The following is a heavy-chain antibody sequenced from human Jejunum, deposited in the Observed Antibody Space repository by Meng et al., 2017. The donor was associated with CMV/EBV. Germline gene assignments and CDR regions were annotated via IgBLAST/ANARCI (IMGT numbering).Heavy chain of an antibody. Sequence: SDDYMKGVSQGPGKGLEWVSSISTSSTIYYADSVKGRFTMSRDNAKNSLYLQMNSLRAEDTAVYYCAREDIVLMVYAIKRAIFDYWGQGRLVTVSS. CDR1: SDDY. V-gene: IGHV3-69-1*02. CDR3: AREDIVLMVYAIKRAIFDY. D-gene: IGHD2-8*01. CDR2: ISTSSTI. J-gene: IGHJ4*02.